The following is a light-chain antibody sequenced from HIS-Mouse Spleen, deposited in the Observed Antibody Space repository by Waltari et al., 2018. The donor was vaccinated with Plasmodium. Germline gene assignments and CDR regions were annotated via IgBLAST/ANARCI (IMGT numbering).Light chain of an antibody. J-gene: IGKJ3*01. CDR1: QGISSY. CDR3: QQLNSYPLFT. Sequence: DIQLTQSPSFLSASVGDRVTITCRASQGISSYLAWYKQKPGKAPKHLIYAASTLQSGVPSRFSGSGSGTEFTLTISSLQPEDFATYYCQQLNSYPLFTFGPGTKVDIK. CDR2: AAS. V-gene: IGKV1-9*01.